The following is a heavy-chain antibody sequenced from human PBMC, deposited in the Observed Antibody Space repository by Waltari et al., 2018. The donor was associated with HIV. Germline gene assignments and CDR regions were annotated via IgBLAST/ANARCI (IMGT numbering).Heavy chain of an antibody. V-gene: IGHV4-59*01. CDR2: IYYSGST. CDR3: ASGVGYDSSGYYYDY. CDR1: GCTISSYY. J-gene: IGHJ4*02. Sequence: QVQLQESGPGLVKPSETLSLTCPVSGCTISSYYWSWIRQPPGKGLEWIGYIYYSGSTNYNPSLKSRVTVSVDTSKNQFSLKLSSVTAADTAVYYCASGVGYDSSGYYYDYWGQGTLVTVSS. D-gene: IGHD3-22*01.